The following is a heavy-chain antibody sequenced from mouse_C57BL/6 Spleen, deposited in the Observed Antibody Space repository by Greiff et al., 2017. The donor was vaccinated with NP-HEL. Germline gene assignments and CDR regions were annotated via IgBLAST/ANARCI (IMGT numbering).Heavy chain of an antibody. V-gene: IGHV5-17*01. CDR2: ISSGSSTI. CDR1: GFTFSDYG. Sequence: DVMLVESGGGLVKPGGSLKLSCAASGFTFSDYGMHWVRQAPEKGLEWVAYISSGSSTIYYADTVKGRFTISRDNAKNTLFLQMTSLRSEDTAMYYCAKGGYVYWYFDVWGTGTTVTVSS. J-gene: IGHJ1*03. CDR3: AKGGYVYWYFDV. D-gene: IGHD3-2*02.